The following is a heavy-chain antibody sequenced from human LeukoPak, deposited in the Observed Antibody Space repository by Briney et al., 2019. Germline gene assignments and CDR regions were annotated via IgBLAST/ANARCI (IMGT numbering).Heavy chain of an antibody. V-gene: IGHV3-21*01. CDR3: AREAGIAADFDY. Sequence: GGSLRLSCAASGFTFSSYSMNWVRQAPGKGLEWVSSISSGSDDIYYADSVKGRFTISRDNAKNTLYLQMNSLRAEDTAVYYCAREAGIAADFDYWGQGTLVTVSS. CDR2: ISSGSDDI. D-gene: IGHD6-25*01. CDR1: GFTFSSYS. J-gene: IGHJ4*02.